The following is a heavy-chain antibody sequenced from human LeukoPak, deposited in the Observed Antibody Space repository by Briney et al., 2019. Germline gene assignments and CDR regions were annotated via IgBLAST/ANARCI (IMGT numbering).Heavy chain of an antibody. CDR3: ASAPYTSMVYYYYGMDV. D-gene: IGHD5-18*01. CDR2: ISSSGSTI. Sequence: GGSLRLSCAASGFTFSSYEMNWVRQAPGKGLEWVSYISSSGSTIYYADSVKGRFTISRDNAKNSVYLQMNSLRAEDTAVYYCASAPYTSMVYYYYGMDVWGQGTTVTVSS. V-gene: IGHV3-48*03. J-gene: IGHJ6*02. CDR1: GFTFSSYE.